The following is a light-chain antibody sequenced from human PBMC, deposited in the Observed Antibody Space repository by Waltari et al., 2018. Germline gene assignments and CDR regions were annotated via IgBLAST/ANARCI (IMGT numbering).Light chain of an antibody. CDR1: QSVSSY. J-gene: IGKJ1*01. CDR3: QQRSNWPRT. CDR2: SAS. V-gene: IGKV3-11*01. Sequence: IVLTQSPATLSLSPGERATLSCRASQSVSSYLAWYHQMPGQAPRLLIHSASNRATGIPARFSGSGSGTDFTLTISSLEPEDFAVYYCQQRSNWPRTFGQGTKVEIK.